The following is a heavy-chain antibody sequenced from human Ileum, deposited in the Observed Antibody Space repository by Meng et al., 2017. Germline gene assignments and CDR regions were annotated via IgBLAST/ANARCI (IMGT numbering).Heavy chain of an antibody. J-gene: IGHJ4*01. CDR1: GFTFSNYA. Sequence: VHFDEPGAAIRERGASLRISCKASGFTFSNYAIYWVRQAPGQSLEWLGWIHAGSGDTKFSQTFQGRLTFDRDTSADTVYMELSSLTSGDRAVYYCGRGRASFYFDFLGQGTLVTVSS. CDR3: GRGRASFYFDF. D-gene: IGHD6-6*01. CDR2: IHAGSGDT. V-gene: IGHV1-3*01.